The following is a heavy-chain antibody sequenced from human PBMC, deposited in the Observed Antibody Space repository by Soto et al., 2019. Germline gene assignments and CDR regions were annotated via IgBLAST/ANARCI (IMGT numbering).Heavy chain of an antibody. CDR3: TTGIYYDLLTGYHDVAY. Sequence: VGSLRLSCAASGFNLSHPWMTWVRQAAGKGLEWVGRIKSETDGGTADYAAPVKGRITISRDGSKNTVYLQMNSLKTEDTAVYYCTTGIYYDLLTGYHDVAYWGQGTLVTVSS. J-gene: IGHJ4*02. CDR1: GFNLSHPW. CDR2: IKSETDGGTA. V-gene: IGHV3-15*01. D-gene: IGHD3-9*01.